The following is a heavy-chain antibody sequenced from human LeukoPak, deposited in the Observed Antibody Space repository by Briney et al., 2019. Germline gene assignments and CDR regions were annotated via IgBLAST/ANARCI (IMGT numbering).Heavy chain of an antibody. CDR2: ISAYNGNT. CDR3: ARDGPPYCSGGSCYGLIDY. V-gene: IGHV1-18*01. D-gene: IGHD2-15*01. Sequence: ASVKVSCKASGYTFTSYGISWVRQAPGQGLEWMGWISAYNGNTNYAQKLQGRVTMTTDTSPSTAYMELRSLRSDDTAVYYCARDGPPYCSGGSCYGLIDYWGQGTLVTVSS. J-gene: IGHJ4*02. CDR1: GYTFTSYG.